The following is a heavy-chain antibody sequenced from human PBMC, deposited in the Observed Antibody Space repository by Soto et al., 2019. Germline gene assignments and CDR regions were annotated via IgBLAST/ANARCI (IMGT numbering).Heavy chain of an antibody. CDR2: IWYDGSNK. D-gene: IGHD3-9*01. Sequence: QVQLVESGGGVVQPGRSLRLSCAASGFTFSSYGMHWVRQAPGKGPEWVAVIWYDGSNKYYADSVKGRFTISRDNSKNTLYLQMNSLRAEDTAVYYCARVPGGGYFDWLSRGRNYGMDVWGQGTTVTVSS. J-gene: IGHJ6*02. CDR1: GFTFSSYG. CDR3: ARVPGGGYFDWLSRGRNYGMDV. V-gene: IGHV3-33*01.